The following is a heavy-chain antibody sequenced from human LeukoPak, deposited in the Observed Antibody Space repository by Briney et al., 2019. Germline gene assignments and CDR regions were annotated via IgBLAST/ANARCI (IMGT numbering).Heavy chain of an antibody. CDR1: GFTVSSYF. CDR2: ISNGDNT. J-gene: IGHJ4*02. V-gene: IGHV3-53*01. D-gene: IGHD4-23*01. Sequence: GGSLRLSCAASGFTVSSYFMIWVRQAPGKGLEWVSVISNGDNTYYTDSVKGRFTISRDNAKNTVFLQMNSLRAEDTAVYYCARGAVISPNDYWGQGTLVTVSS. CDR3: ARGAVISPNDY.